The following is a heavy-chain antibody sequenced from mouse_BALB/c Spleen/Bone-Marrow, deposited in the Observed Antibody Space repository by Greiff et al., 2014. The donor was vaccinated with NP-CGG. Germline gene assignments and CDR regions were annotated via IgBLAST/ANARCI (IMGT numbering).Heavy chain of an antibody. J-gene: IGHJ4*01. Sequence: VKLVESGPGLVAPSQSLSITCTVSGFSLTSYGVHWVRQPPGKGLEWLGVIWAGGSTNYNSALMSRLSISKENSKSQVFLKMNSLQADDTAMYYCARDYYGSLYATDYWGQGTSVTVSS. D-gene: IGHD1-1*01. V-gene: IGHV2-9*02. CDR3: ARDYYGSLYATDY. CDR1: GFSLTSYG. CDR2: IWAGGST.